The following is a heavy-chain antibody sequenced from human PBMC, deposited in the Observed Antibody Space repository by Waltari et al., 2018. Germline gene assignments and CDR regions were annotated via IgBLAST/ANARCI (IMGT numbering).Heavy chain of an antibody. D-gene: IGHD1-20*01. Sequence: EVQLVESGGGLIQPGGSLRLSCAASGFTVSSNYMSWVRQAPGKGVEWVSVIYSGGSTYYADSVKGRFTISRDNSKNTLYLQMNSLRAEDTAVYYCARDLDNWNDVGYWGQGTLVTVSS. CDR1: GFTVSSNY. J-gene: IGHJ4*02. CDR3: ARDLDNWNDVGY. V-gene: IGHV3-53*01. CDR2: IYSGGST.